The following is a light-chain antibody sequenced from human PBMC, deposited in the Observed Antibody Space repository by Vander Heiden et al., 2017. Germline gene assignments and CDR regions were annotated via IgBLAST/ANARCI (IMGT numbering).Light chain of an antibody. V-gene: IGKV3-20*01. J-gene: IGKJ2*01. CDR2: GAS. CDR3: QHYGSSPEYT. CDR1: QSVSSSY. Sequence: EIVLTQSPGTLSLSPGERATLSCRASQSVSSSYLAWYQQKPGQAPRLLIYGASGRATGIPDRFSGSGSGTDFTLTISRLEPEDFAVYYCQHYGSSPEYTFGQGTKLEIK.